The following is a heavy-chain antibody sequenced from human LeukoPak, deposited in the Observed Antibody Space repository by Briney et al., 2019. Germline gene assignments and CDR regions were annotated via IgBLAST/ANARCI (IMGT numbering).Heavy chain of an antibody. D-gene: IGHD5-24*01. Sequence: PSETRSLTCTVSGGSISSYYWSWIRQPPGKGLEWIGCIYYSGSTNYNPSLKSRVTISVDTSKNQFSLKLSSVTAADTAVYYCARQNRDGYNFGFDYWGQGTLVTVSS. CDR3: ARQNRDGYNFGFDY. CDR2: IYYSGST. V-gene: IGHV4-59*08. CDR1: GGSISSYY. J-gene: IGHJ4*02.